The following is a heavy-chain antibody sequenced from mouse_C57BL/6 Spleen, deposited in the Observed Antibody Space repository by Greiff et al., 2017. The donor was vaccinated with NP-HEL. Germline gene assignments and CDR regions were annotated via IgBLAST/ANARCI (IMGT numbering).Heavy chain of an antibody. CDR1: GYAFSSYW. D-gene: IGHD1-1*01. CDR3: ARAEGAYYGSSYSDY. V-gene: IGHV1-80*01. Sequence: VQLQQSGAELVKPGASVKISCKASGYAFSSYWMNWVKQRPGKGLEWIGQIYPGDGDTNYNGKFKGKATLTADKSSSTAYMQLSSLTSEDSAVYFCARAEGAYYGSSYSDYWGQGTTLTVSS. CDR2: IYPGDGDT. J-gene: IGHJ2*01.